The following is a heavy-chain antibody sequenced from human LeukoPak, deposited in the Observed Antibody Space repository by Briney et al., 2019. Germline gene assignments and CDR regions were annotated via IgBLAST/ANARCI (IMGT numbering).Heavy chain of an antibody. Sequence: GGSLRLSCAASGFTFSSYSMNWVRQAPGKGLEWVSSISSSSSYIYYADSVKGRFTISRDNAKNSLYLQMNSLRAEDTAVYYCARGRSSGSYSEDHQFDPWGQGTLVTVSS. CDR1: GFTFSSYS. CDR2: ISSSSSYI. V-gene: IGHV3-21*01. J-gene: IGHJ5*02. CDR3: ARGRSSGSYSEDHQFDP. D-gene: IGHD1-26*01.